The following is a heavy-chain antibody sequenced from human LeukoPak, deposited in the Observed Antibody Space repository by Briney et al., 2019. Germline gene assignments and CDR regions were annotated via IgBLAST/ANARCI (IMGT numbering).Heavy chain of an antibody. J-gene: IGHJ4*02. CDR2: ISSSGSTI. D-gene: IGHD1-1*01. Sequence: GGSLRLSCAASGFTFSDYYMSWLRQAPGKGLEGVSYISSSGSTIYYADSVKGRFTISRDNAKNSLYLQMNSLRAEDTAVYYCARTTSALALGIDYWGQGTLVTVSS. CDR3: ARTTSALALGIDY. V-gene: IGHV3-11*01. CDR1: GFTFSDYY.